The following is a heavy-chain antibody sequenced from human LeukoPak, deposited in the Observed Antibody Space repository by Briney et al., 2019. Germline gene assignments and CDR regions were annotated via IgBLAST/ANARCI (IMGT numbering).Heavy chain of an antibody. J-gene: IGHJ3*02. Sequence: ASVKVSCKASGYTFTSYGISWVRQAPGQGLEWMGWISAYNGNTNYAQKFQGRVTMTEDTSTDTAYMELSSLRSEDTAVYYCATDWLVAGDAFDIWGQGTMVTVSS. CDR1: GYTFTSYG. V-gene: IGHV1-18*01. CDR3: ATDWLVAGDAFDI. CDR2: ISAYNGNT. D-gene: IGHD6-19*01.